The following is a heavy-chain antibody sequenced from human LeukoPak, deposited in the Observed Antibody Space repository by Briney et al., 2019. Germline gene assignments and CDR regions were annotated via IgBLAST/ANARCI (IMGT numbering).Heavy chain of an antibody. D-gene: IGHD6-19*01. CDR1: GGSISSYY. J-gene: IGHJ4*02. V-gene: IGHV4-59*01. Sequence: SETLFLTCTVSGGSISSYYWSWIRQPPGKGLEWIGYIHYSGSTNYNPSLKSRVTISVDTSKNQFSLKLSSVTAADTAVYYCARDSGSSGWLPWGYWGQGTLVTVSS. CDR2: IHYSGST. CDR3: ARDSGSSGWLPWGY.